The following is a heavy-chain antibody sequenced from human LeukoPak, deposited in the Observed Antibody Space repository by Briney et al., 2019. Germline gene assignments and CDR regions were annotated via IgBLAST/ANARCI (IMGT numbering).Heavy chain of an antibody. CDR1: GYTFTGYY. CDR3: ARDPTRGYDFWSGYYEGGDY. J-gene: IGHJ4*02. D-gene: IGHD3-3*01. V-gene: IGHV1-2*02. Sequence: ASVKVSCKASGYTFTGYYMHWVRQAPGQWLEWMGWINPNSGGTNYAQKFQGRVTMTRDTSISTAYMELSRLRSDDTAVYYCARDPTRGYDFWSGYYEGGDYWGQGTLVTVSS. CDR2: INPNSGGT.